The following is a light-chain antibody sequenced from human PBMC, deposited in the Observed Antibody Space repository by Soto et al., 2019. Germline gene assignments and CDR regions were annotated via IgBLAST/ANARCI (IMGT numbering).Light chain of an antibody. J-gene: IGLJ2*01. CDR2: DVT. Sequence: QSALTQPRSVSGSPGQSVTISCTGTSSEVGVYNFVSWYQQNPGKAPKLMIYDVTERPSGVPDRFSGSKSGNTASLTISGLQAEDEADYYCCSYAGTYTGVLFGGGTNLTVL. V-gene: IGLV2-11*01. CDR3: CSYAGTYTGVL. CDR1: SSEVGVYNF.